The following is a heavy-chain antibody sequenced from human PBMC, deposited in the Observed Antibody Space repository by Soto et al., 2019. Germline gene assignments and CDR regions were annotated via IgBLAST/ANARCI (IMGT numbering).Heavy chain of an antibody. J-gene: IGHJ4*02. CDR1: GYTFTSFG. Sequence: QVQLVQSGPEVKKPGASVKVSCKASGYTFTSFGISWVRQAPGQGLEWGAWISGYNGNTDSAQKFKDRVTVPTDTSTSIVYMALWNLRSDHSAVYSCTRARKYSNYCRTSGGPFFPYWGQGPLVTVS. D-gene: IGHD2-2*01. V-gene: IGHV1-18*04. CDR2: ISGYNGNT. CDR3: TRARKYSNYCRTSGGPFFPY.